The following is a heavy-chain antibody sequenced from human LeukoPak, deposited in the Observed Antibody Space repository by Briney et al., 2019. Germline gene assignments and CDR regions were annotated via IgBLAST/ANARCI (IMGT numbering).Heavy chain of an antibody. J-gene: IGHJ2*01. CDR1: GFTFSSYS. D-gene: IGHD2-2*01. V-gene: IGHV3-7*01. Sequence: GGSLRLSCAASGFTFSSYSMNWVRQAPGKGLEWVANIKQDGSEKYYADSVKGRFTISRDNAKNSLYLQMNSLRAEDTAVYYCASTPDWYFDLWGRGTLVTVSS. CDR2: IKQDGSEK. CDR3: ASTPDWYFDL.